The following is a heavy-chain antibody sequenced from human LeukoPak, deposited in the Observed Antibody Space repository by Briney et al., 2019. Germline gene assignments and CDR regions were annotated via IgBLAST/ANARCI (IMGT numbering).Heavy chain of an antibody. D-gene: IGHD3-22*01. CDR2: INSDGTTT. CDR3: ARYYYDSSGYTDY. Sequence: GGSLRLSCAASGFTFNNYWMHWVRQAPGKGLVWVSRINSDGTTTSYADSVKGRFTISRDNAKNSLYLQMNSLRAEDTAVYYCARYYYDSSGYTDYWGQGTLVTVSS. V-gene: IGHV3-74*01. J-gene: IGHJ4*02. CDR1: GFTFNNYW.